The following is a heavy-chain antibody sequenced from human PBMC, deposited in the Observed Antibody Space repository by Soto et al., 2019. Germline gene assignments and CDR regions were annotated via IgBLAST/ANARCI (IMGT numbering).Heavy chain of an antibody. CDR3: AKADYDILTGYSSGAFDI. V-gene: IGHV3-9*01. Sequence: ESGGGLVQPGRSLRLSCAASGFTFDDYAMHWVRQAPGKGLEWVSGISWNSGSIGYADSVKGRFTISRDNAKNSLYLQMNSLRAEDTALYYCAKADYDILTGYSSGAFDIWGQGTMVTVSS. CDR2: ISWNSGSI. CDR1: GFTFDDYA. D-gene: IGHD3-9*01. J-gene: IGHJ3*02.